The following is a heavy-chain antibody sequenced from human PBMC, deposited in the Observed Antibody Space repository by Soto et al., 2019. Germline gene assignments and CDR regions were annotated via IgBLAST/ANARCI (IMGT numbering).Heavy chain of an antibody. D-gene: IGHD6-19*01. J-gene: IGHJ4*02. V-gene: IGHV3-74*01. CDR3: ARRGAVAGLHY. CDR1: GFTFSSYW. CDR2: INSDGSST. Sequence: EVQLVASGGGLVQPGGSLRVSCAASGFTFSSYWMHWVRQAPGKGLVWVSRINSDGSSTSYADSVKGRFTISRDNAKNTLYLPMNSLRAEDTAIYYCARRGAVAGLHYLGQVTLVTVSS.